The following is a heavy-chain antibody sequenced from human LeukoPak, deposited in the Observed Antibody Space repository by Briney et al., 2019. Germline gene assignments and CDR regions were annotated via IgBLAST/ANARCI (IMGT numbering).Heavy chain of an antibody. V-gene: IGHV4-38-2*01. CDR3: ATKCGPRNQNWFDP. CDR2: IYHSGST. J-gene: IGHJ5*02. Sequence: PSETLSLTCAVSGYSISSGYYWGWIRQPTGKGLEWIGSIYHSGSTYYNPSLKSRVTISVDTSKNQFSLKLSSVTAADTAVYYCATKCGPRNQNWFDPWGQGTLVTVSS. CDR1: GYSISSGYY. D-gene: IGHD1-14*01.